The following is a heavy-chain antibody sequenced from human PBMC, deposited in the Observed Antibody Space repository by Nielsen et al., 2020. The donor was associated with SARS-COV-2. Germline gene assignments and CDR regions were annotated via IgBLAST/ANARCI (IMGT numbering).Heavy chain of an antibody. CDR2: IDPTDSHT. Sequence: SCKASVFSFTNYWISWARQMPGKGLEWMGHIDPTDSHTNYSPSFQGHVTISADKSITTAYLQWSSLEASDSAMYYCARQPRSIISNWFDPWGQGTLVTVST. D-gene: IGHD1-14*01. J-gene: IGHJ5*02. V-gene: IGHV5-10-1*01. CDR3: ARQPRSIISNWFDP. CDR1: VFSFTNYW.